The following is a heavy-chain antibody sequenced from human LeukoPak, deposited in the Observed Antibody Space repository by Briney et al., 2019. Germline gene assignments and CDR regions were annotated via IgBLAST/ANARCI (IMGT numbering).Heavy chain of an antibody. J-gene: IGHJ5*02. CDR2: IYYTGST. Sequence: PSETLSLTCAVSGESVSGFYWNWIRQPPGKGLEWIGYIYYTGSTNYNPSLKSRVTISIDTSKNQFSLILSSVTAADTAVYYCARVDCSGGSCYAKRGRTAKSQYNWFDPWGQGTLVTVSS. CDR3: ARVDCSGGSCYAKRGRTAKSQYNWFDP. V-gene: IGHV4-59*08. D-gene: IGHD2-15*01. CDR1: GESVSGFY.